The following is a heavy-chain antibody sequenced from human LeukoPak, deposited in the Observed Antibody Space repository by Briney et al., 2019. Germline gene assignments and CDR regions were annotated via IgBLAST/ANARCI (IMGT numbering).Heavy chain of an antibody. CDR1: GFTFSSYW. V-gene: IGHV3-7*04. D-gene: IGHD2-15*01. CDR2: IKQDGSEK. CDR3: ARSGVVAATHPLNY. Sequence: GGSLRLSCAASGFTFSSYWMRWVRQAPGKGLEWVANIKQDGSEKYYVDSVKGRFTISRDNAKNSLYLQMNSLRAEDTAVYYCARSGVVAATHPLNYWGQGTLVTVSS. J-gene: IGHJ4*02.